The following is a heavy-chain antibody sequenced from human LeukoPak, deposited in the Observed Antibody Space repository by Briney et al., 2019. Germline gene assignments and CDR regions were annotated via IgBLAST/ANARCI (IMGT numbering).Heavy chain of an antibody. CDR1: EFSLSDYY. CDR3: ARVGFYGRYYYYYYMDV. D-gene: IGHD2/OR15-2a*01. V-gene: IGHV4-34*01. Sequence: KSGGSLGLSCAASEFSLSDYYMSWIRQPPGKGLEWIGEINHSGSTNYNPSLKSRVTMSVDTSKNQFSLKLSSVTAADTAVYYCARVGFYGRYYYYYYMDVWGKGTTVTISS. CDR2: INHSGST. J-gene: IGHJ6*03.